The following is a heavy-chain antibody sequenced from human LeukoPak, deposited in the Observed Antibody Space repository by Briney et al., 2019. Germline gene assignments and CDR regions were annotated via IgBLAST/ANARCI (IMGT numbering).Heavy chain of an antibody. Sequence: PGGSLRLSCAASGFTFSSYSMNWVRQTPGKGLEWVSYISSSSRTIYYADSVKGRFTISRDNAKNSLYLQMNSLRAEDTAVYYCARERDGYNYRDYWGQGTLVTVSS. CDR3: ARERDGYNYRDY. V-gene: IGHV3-48*01. CDR2: ISSSSRTI. D-gene: IGHD5-24*01. CDR1: GFTFSSYS. J-gene: IGHJ4*02.